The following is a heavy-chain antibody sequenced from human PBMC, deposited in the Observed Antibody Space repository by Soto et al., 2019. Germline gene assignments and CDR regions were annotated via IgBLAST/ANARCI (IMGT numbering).Heavy chain of an antibody. CDR2: INSDGRST. Sequence: GGSLRLSCAASGFTSSNHWMHWVRQAPGKGLVWVSRINSDGRSTSYADSVKGRFTISRDNAKNTLYLQMNSLRAEDTAVYYCTRAIGTGLFDYWGQGTQVTV. V-gene: IGHV3-74*01. J-gene: IGHJ4*02. D-gene: IGHD6-13*01. CDR3: TRAIGTGLFDY. CDR1: GFTSSNHW.